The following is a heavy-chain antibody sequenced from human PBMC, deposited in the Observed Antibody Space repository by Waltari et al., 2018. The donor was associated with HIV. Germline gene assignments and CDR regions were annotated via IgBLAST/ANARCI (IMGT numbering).Heavy chain of an antibody. J-gene: IGHJ4*02. CDR3: TTEEGYGSGSYLDY. Sequence: EVYLVESGGDLLKPGGCLRLSCADSGFTFSNAWMTWVSQAPGKGLEWVGRIKSKSDGGTTDYNAAVKGRFTISRDDSKTTLFLQMNSLKTEDTAVYYCTTEEGYGSGSYLDYWGQGTPLTVSS. D-gene: IGHD3-10*01. V-gene: IGHV3-15*01. CDR2: IKSKSDGGTT. CDR1: GFTFSNAW.